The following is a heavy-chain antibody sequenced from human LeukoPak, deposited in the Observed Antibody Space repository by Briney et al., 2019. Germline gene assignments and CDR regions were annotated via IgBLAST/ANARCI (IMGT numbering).Heavy chain of an antibody. CDR2: IYHSGST. CDR1: GGSISSYY. V-gene: IGHV4-4*07. CDR3: ASYGGSGSYYDY. D-gene: IGHD1-26*01. Sequence: SETLSLTCTVSGGSISSYYWSWIRQPAGKGLEWIGRIYHSGSTYYNPSLKSRVTISVDTSKNQFSLKLSSVTAADTAVYYCASYGGSGSYYDYWGQGTLVTVSS. J-gene: IGHJ4*02.